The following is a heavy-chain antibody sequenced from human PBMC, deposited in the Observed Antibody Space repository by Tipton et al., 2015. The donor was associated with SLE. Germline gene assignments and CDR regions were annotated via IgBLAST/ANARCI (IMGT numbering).Heavy chain of an antibody. CDR3: ARHSSYYYDSRRGGMDV. J-gene: IGHJ6*02. D-gene: IGHD3-10*01. CDR1: GGSISSGDYY. CDR2: INHSGST. Sequence: TLSLTCTVSGGSISSGDYYWSWIRQTPGKGLEWIGEINHSGSTNYNPSLKSRVTISVDTSKNQFSLKLSSVTAADTAVYFCARHSSYYYDSRRGGMDVWGQGTTVTVSS. V-gene: IGHV4-39*07.